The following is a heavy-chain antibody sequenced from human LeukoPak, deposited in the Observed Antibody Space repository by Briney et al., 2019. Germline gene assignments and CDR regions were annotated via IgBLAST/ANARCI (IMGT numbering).Heavy chain of an antibody. CDR3: ARGADTAPPDY. J-gene: IGHJ4*02. CDR1: GYNFTGYY. D-gene: IGHD5-18*01. Sequence: ASVKVSCKASGYNFTGYYMHWVRQAPGQGLEWMGIINPSGGSTSSAQKFQGRVTMTRDTSTTTVYMELRSLRSEDTAVYYCARGADTAPPDYWGQGTLVTVSS. V-gene: IGHV1-46*01. CDR2: INPSGGST.